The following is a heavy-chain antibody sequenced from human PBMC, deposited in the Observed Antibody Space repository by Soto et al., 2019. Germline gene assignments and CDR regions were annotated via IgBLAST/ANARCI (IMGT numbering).Heavy chain of an antibody. CDR3: ARFRPVPPPIPQPYYYYGMDV. J-gene: IGHJ6*02. CDR1: GYSFSSYW. V-gene: IGHV5-51*01. D-gene: IGHD2-2*01. CDR2: IYLGDSDT. Sequence: GESLKICCKGSGYSFSSYWICWVRQMPGKCVEWMGIIYLGDSDTRYKPSFQGEVTISADKSISTAYLQWSSLKASDTAMYYCARFRPVPPPIPQPYYYYGMDVWGQGTTVTVSS.